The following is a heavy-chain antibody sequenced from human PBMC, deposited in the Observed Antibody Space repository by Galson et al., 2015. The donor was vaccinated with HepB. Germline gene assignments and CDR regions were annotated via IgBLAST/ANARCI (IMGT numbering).Heavy chain of an antibody. Sequence: ETLSLTCTVSGGSISSYYWSWIRQPPGKGLEWIGYIYYSGSTNYNPSLKSRVTISVDTSKNQFSLKLSSVTAADTAVYYCARAGWGMATSEDWYFDLWGRGTLVTVSS. D-gene: IGHD5-24*01. J-gene: IGHJ2*01. V-gene: IGHV4-59*01. CDR1: GGSISSYY. CDR3: ARAGWGMATSEDWYFDL. CDR2: IYYSGST.